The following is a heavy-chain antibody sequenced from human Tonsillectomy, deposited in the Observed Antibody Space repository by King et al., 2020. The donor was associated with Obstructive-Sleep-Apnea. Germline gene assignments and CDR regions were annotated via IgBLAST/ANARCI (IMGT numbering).Heavy chain of an antibody. Sequence: VQLVESGGGLVQPGGSLRLSCAASGFTFSSYWMSWVRQAPGKGLEWVANIKQDGSEKYYVDSVKGRFTISRDNAKNSLYLQMNSLRAEDTAVYYCASEVLLFSGWLDYCGQGTLVTVSS. V-gene: IGHV3-7*03. CDR1: GFTFSSYW. J-gene: IGHJ4*02. D-gene: IGHD6-19*01. CDR3: ASEVLLFSGWLDY. CDR2: IKQDGSEK.